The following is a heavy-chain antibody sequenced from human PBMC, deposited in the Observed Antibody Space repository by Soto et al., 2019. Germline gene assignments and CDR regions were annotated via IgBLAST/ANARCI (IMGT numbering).Heavy chain of an antibody. Sequence: SVKVSCKDSGGLFSSFAISWVRQAPGQGLEWMGGIIPVFGTTNYAQKFQGRVTITADESTNTAYMELSSLTPDDTAMYYCARGGGPYVWFNEFWGQGTQVTVSS. J-gene: IGHJ4*02. D-gene: IGHD3-16*01. CDR2: IIPVFGTT. V-gene: IGHV1-69*13. CDR1: GGLFSSFA. CDR3: ARGGGPYVWFNEF.